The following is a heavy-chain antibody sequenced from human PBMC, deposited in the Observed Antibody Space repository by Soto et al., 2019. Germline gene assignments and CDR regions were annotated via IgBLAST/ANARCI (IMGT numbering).Heavy chain of an antibody. CDR2: ISNRGDT. D-gene: IGHD2-15*01. J-gene: IGHJ3*02. CDR3: AREPRYCRGGSCSITGDAYDI. Sequence: EVHLVESGGGLVQPGGSLRLSCTASGFIVSDTYVNWVRQAPGKGLEWVSVISNRGDTHYADSVRGRFSLSRDISDNTLHLQTNNLRVEDTAVYYCAREPRYCRGGSCSITGDAYDIWGQGTMVTVSS. CDR1: GFIVSDTY. V-gene: IGHV3-66*01.